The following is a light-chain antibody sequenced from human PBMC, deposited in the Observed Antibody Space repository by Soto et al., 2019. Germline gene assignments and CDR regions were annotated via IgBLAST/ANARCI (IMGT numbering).Light chain of an antibody. CDR2: GAS. V-gene: IGKV3-15*01. CDR1: QSVSNN. J-gene: IGKJ1*01. Sequence: EVVLTQSPATLSLSPGERATLSCRASQSVSNNYLAWYQQKPGQAPRLLIYGASTRATGIPARFSGSGSGTEFTLTISSLQSEDVAVYYCQKYNNWPRTFGQGTKVDIK. CDR3: QKYNNWPRT.